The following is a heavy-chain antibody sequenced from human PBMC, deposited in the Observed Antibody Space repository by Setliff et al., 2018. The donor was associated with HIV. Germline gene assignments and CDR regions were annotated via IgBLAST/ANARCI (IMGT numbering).Heavy chain of an antibody. D-gene: IGHD3-22*01. CDR1: GFTFNDSD. V-gene: IGHV3-13*01. Sequence: PGGSLRLSCAASGFTFNDSDMHWVRQVSGQGLEWVAGVGTYYRDSVKGRFTISRDNSNNTLFLQMDSLRAEDTAMYYCAKVGDSSGYHDAFDIWGQGTMVTVS. CDR3: AKVGDSSGYHDAFDI. J-gene: IGHJ3*02. CDR2: VGT.